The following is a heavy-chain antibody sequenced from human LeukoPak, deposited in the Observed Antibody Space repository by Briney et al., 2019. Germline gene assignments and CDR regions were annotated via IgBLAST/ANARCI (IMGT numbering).Heavy chain of an antibody. J-gene: IGHJ4*02. Sequence: GGSLRLSCAASGFTFSSYAMSWVRQAPGKGLEWVSAISGSGGSTYYADSVKGRFTISRDNSKNTLYLQMNSLRDEDTAVYYCARGGYDSWSGYLGGGPYYFDYWGQGTLVTVSS. CDR1: GFTFSSYA. V-gene: IGHV3-23*01. D-gene: IGHD3-3*01. CDR3: ARGGYDSWSGYLGGGPYYFDY. CDR2: ISGSGGST.